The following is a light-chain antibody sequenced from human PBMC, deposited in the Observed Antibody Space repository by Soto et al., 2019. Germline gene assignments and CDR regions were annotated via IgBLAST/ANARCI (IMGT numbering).Light chain of an antibody. V-gene: IGLV3-21*04. CDR3: QVWDSSSDLPWV. CDR2: YDS. Sequence: SYELTQPPSVSVAPGKTARITCGGNNIGSKSVHWYQQKPGQAPVLVIYYDSDRPSGIPERFSGSNSGNTATLTISRVEAGEEADYYCQVWDSSSDLPWVWGGGPNLPVL. CDR1: NIGSKS. J-gene: IGLJ3*02.